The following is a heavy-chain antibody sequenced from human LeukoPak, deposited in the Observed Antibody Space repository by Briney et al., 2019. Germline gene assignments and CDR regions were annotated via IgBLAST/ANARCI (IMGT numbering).Heavy chain of an antibody. J-gene: IGHJ3*02. CDR2: LYHSGST. CDR3: ARTATADAFDI. Sequence: SETLSLTCTVSGYSISNAYYWGWIRQPPGKGLEWIGSLYHSGSTYYNPSLKSRVTTSVDTSKNRFSLKLTSVTAADTAVYYCARTATADAFDIWGQGTMVTVSS. V-gene: IGHV4-38-2*02. CDR1: GYSISNAYY. D-gene: IGHD5-24*01.